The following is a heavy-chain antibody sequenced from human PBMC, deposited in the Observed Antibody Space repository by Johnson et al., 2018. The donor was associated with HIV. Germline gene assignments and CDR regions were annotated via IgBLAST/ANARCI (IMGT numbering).Heavy chain of an antibody. CDR3: AKDKDAFDI. CDR1: GFTFSSYG. Sequence: QVQLVESGGGVVQPGRSLRVSCAASGFTFSSYGMHWVRQAPGKGLEWVAFIRYDGSNKYYADSVKGRFTISRDNSKNTLYLQMNSLRAEDTAVYYCAKDKDAFDIWGQGTMVTVSS. J-gene: IGHJ3*02. V-gene: IGHV3-30*02. CDR2: IRYDGSNK.